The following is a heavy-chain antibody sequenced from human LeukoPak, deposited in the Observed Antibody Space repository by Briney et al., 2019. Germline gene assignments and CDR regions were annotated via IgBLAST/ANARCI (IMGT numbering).Heavy chain of an antibody. D-gene: IGHD1-1*01. V-gene: IGHV1-69*04. CDR1: GGTFSSYA. CDR3: AREKSNWNYLRY. CDR2: IIPILGIA. J-gene: IGHJ4*02. Sequence: SVKVSCKASGGTFSSYAIIWVRQAPGQGLEWMGRIIPILGIANYARKFQGRVTITADKSTSTAYMELSSLRSEDTAVYYCAREKSNWNYLRYWGQGTLVTVSS.